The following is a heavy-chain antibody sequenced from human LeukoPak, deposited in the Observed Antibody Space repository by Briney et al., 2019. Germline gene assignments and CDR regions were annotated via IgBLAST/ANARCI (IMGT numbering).Heavy chain of an antibody. CDR2: IIPIFGTA. Sequence: ASVKVSCKASGGTFSSYAISWVRQAPGQGLEWMGGIIPIFGTANYAQKFQGRVTITADESTGTAYMELSSLRSEDTAVYYCARARAAYCGGDCYSLDYWGQGTLVTVSS. J-gene: IGHJ4*02. V-gene: IGHV1-69*13. D-gene: IGHD2-21*02. CDR3: ARARAAYCGGDCYSLDY. CDR1: GGTFSSYA.